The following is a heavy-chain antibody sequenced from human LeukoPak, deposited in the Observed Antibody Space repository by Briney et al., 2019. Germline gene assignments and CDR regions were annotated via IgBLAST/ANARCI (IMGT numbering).Heavy chain of an antibody. D-gene: IGHD6-19*01. CDR2: IKQDGSEK. V-gene: IGHV3-7*01. CDR3: ASLPRGPVAAPDY. CDR1: GFTFSSYW. J-gene: IGHJ4*02. Sequence: GGSLRLSCAASGFTFSSYWMSWVRQAPGKGLEWVANIKQDGSEKYYVDSVKGRFTISRDNAKNSLYLQMNSLRAEDTAVYYCASLPRGPVAAPDYWGQGTLVTVSS.